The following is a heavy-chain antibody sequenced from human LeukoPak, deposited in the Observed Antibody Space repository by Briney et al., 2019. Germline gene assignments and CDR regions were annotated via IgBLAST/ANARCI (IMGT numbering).Heavy chain of an antibody. CDR3: ARDPLQYHDLLTGSQPQYYFDF. J-gene: IGHJ4*02. D-gene: IGHD3-9*01. CDR2: INAGNGDT. V-gene: IGHV1-3*03. Sequence: ASVKVSCKASGYTFTNYAIHCVRQAPGQRLEWMGWINAGNGDTKYSQEFQGRVTITRDTSANTAYMQLSSLRSEDMAVYYCARDPLQYHDLLTGSQPQYYFDFWGQGTLVTASS. CDR1: GYTFTNYA.